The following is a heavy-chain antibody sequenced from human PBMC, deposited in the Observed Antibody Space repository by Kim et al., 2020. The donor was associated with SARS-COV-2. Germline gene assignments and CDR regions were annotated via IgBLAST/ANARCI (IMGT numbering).Heavy chain of an antibody. V-gene: IGHV1-69*01. J-gene: IGHJ5*02. CDR3: ARIRRSSSWYEGNWFDP. D-gene: IGHD6-13*01. Sequence: QGRVTITADESTSTAYMELSSLRSEDTAVYYCARIRRSSSWYEGNWFDPWGQGTLVTVSS.